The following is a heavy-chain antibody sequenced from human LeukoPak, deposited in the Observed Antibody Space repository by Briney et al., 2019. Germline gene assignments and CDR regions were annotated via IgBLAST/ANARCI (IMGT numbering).Heavy chain of an antibody. Sequence: ASVRVSCKASGYTFTGYYMHWVRQAPGQGLEWMGWINPNSGGTNYAQKFQGRVTMTRDTSISTAYMELSRLRSDDTAVYYCARDQYIVVVPAAQPVDYWGQGTLVTVSS. D-gene: IGHD2-2*01. CDR2: INPNSGGT. CDR1: GYTFTGYY. J-gene: IGHJ4*02. V-gene: IGHV1-2*02. CDR3: ARDQYIVVVPAAQPVDY.